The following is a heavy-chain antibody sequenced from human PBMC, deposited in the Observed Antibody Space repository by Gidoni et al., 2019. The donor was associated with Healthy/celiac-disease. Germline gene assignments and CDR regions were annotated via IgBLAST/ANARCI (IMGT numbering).Heavy chain of an antibody. D-gene: IGHD6-13*01. Sequence: QVQLVQSGAEVKKPGASVKVSCKVSGYTLTELSMHWVRQAPGNGLEWMGGFDPEDGETIYAQKFQGRVTVTEDTSTDTAYMELSSLRSEDTAVYYCATAAAGSGGGVEYYYYGMDVWGQGTTVTVSS. J-gene: IGHJ6*02. CDR2: FDPEDGET. CDR3: ATAAAGSGGGVEYYYYGMDV. CDR1: GYTLTELS. V-gene: IGHV1-24*01.